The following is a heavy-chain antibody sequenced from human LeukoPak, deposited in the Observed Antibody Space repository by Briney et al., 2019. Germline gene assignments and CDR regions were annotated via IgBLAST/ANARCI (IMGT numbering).Heavy chain of an antibody. J-gene: IGHJ4*01. CDR2: INPNSGDT. D-gene: IGHD4-11*01. CDR1: GYTFFDYY. V-gene: IGHV1-2*02. CDR3: AGGPTRHSPHPYFDF. Sequence: ASVKVSCKSSGYTFFDYYIHWVRQAPGQGLQWMGWINPNSGDTNYAQTFQGRVTMTRDTSINTAFMELSRLTSDDTAMYFCAGGPTRHSPHPYFDFWGQGTLVTVSS.